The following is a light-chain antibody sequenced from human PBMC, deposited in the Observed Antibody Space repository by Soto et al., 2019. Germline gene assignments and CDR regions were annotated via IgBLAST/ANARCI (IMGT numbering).Light chain of an antibody. V-gene: IGKV3-11*01. J-gene: IGKJ4*01. CDR2: DAS. Sequence: EIVLTQSPATLSLSPGERATLSCRASQSVSTYLAWYQQKPSQTPRLLIYDASSRAPGIPARFSGSGSGTDFTLTISSLEPEDSAVYYCQQRSNWLLTFGGGTKVEIK. CDR3: QQRSNWLLT. CDR1: QSVSTY.